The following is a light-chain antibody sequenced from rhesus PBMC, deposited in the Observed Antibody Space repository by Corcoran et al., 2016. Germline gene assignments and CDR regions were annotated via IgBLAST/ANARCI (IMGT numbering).Light chain of an antibody. Sequence: DTQMTQSPSSLSASVGDRVTISCRASENVNNYLNWYQQKPGKAPKLLIYMASTLQRGVPSRFSGSGSGTDYTFTIRSLQPEVVAAYYCQHCYGAPFSFSPGTKLDIK. CDR2: MAS. CDR1: ENVNNY. J-gene: IGKJ3*01. V-gene: IGKV1-74*01. CDR3: QHCYGAPFS.